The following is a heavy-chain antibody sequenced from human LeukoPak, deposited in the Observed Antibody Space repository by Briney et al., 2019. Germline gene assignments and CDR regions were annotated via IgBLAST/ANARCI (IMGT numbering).Heavy chain of an antibody. D-gene: IGHD3-22*01. CDR1: GGSFSGYY. CDR3: ARESGPHSGYSP. Sequence: SETLSLTCAVYGGSFSGYYWSWIRQPPGKGLEWIGEINQSGSTNYNPSLKSRVTISVDTSKNQFSLKLSSVTAADTAVYYCARESGPHSGYSPWGQGTLVTVSS. CDR2: INQSGST. J-gene: IGHJ4*02. V-gene: IGHV4-34*01.